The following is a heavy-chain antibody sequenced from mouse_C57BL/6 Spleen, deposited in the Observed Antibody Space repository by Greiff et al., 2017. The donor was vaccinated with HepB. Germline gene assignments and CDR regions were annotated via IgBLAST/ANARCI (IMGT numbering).Heavy chain of an antibody. CDR1: GFTFSDYG. J-gene: IGHJ4*01. Sequence: EVHLVESGGGLVKPGGSLKLSCAASGFTFSDYGMHWVRQAPEKGLEWVAYISSGSSTIYYADTVKGRFTISRDNAKNTLFLQMTSLRSEDTAMYYCAREVATDYAMDYWGQGTSVPVSS. V-gene: IGHV5-17*01. D-gene: IGHD1-1*01. CDR3: AREVATDYAMDY. CDR2: ISSGSSTI.